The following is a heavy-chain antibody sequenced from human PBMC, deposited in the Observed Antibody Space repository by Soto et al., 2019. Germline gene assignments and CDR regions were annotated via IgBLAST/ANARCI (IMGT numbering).Heavy chain of an antibody. J-gene: IGHJ6*03. CDR1: GFTFSSYA. V-gene: IGHV3-23*01. CDR3: AKAWFSYYYYYMDV. CDR2: ISGSGGST. Sequence: EVQLLESGGGLVQPGGSLRLSCAASGFTFSSYAMSWARQAPGKGLEWVSAISGSGGSTYYADSVRGRFTISRDNSKNTLYLQMNSLRAEDTAVYYCAKAWFSYYYYYMDVWGKGTTVTVSS. D-gene: IGHD3-10*01.